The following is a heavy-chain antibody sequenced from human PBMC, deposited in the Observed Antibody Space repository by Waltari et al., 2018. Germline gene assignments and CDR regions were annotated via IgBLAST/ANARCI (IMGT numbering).Heavy chain of an antibody. J-gene: IGHJ2*01. CDR1: GLPFSDHA. CDR2: LSASGHVS. D-gene: IGHD2-2*01. CDR3: AKNATLGRARYFDL. Sequence: QLLESGGGLVQPGRSLSLSCVASGLPFSDHAMSWVRQRPGEGLEWVSSLSASGHVSYYTASVKGRFVISRDNSKNTLFLHLNAVTVGDTAIFYCAKNATLGRARYFDLWGRGTLVTVSP. V-gene: IGHV3-23*01.